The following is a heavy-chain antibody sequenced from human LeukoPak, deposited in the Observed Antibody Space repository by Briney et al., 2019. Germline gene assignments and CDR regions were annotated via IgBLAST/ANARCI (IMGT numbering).Heavy chain of an antibody. CDR3: ARAYSSGWYGDIDY. V-gene: IGHV3-23*01. D-gene: IGHD6-19*01. J-gene: IGHJ4*02. Sequence: PGGSLRLSCAASGFTFSSYAMSWVRQAPGKGLEWVSTISGSGGSTYYADSVKGRFTISRDNAKNSLYLQMNSLRAEDTAVYYCARAYSSGWYGDIDYWGQGTLVTVSS. CDR2: ISGSGGST. CDR1: GFTFSSYA.